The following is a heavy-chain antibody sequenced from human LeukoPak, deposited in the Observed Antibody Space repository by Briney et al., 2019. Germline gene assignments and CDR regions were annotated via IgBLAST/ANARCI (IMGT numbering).Heavy chain of an antibody. CDR3: ARVGIAARPGAFDI. CDR1: GGSISSSSYY. D-gene: IGHD6-6*01. J-gene: IGHJ3*02. V-gene: IGHV4-39*07. CDR2: IYYSGST. Sequence: PSETLSLTCTVSGGSISSSSYYWGWIRQPPGKGLEWIGSIYYSGSTYYNPSLKSRVTISVDTSKNQFSLKLSSVTAADTAVYYCARVGIAARPGAFDIWGQGTMVTVSS.